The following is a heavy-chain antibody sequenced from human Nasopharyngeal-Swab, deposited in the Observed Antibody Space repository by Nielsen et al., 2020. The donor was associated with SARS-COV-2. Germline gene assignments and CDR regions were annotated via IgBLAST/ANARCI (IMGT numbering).Heavy chain of an antibody. Sequence: GESLKISCAASGFTFRSYAISWVRQAPGKGLEWVSVISGSDHTTYYADSVKGRFTISRDNSKNTVNLQMNSLRAEDTAVYYCARDPMITFGGVIVADYYYYGMDVWGQGTTVTVSS. D-gene: IGHD3-16*02. CDR2: ISGSDHTT. CDR1: GFTFRSYA. CDR3: ARDPMITFGGVIVADYYYYGMDV. V-gene: IGHV3-23*01. J-gene: IGHJ6*02.